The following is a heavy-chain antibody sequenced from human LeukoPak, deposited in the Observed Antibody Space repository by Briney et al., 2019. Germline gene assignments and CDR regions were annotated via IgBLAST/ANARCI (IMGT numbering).Heavy chain of an antibody. Sequence: ASVQVSCKAAGDIFTSYYMLCVRQAPGQGLVWMGILNPSGGSTIYAQKFEGRVTITRDTSTNTVSLAPSSLRSEDTAGYSCARGVGSGSYSPEGPEDYWGQGTLVTVSS. J-gene: IGHJ4*02. CDR3: ARGVGSGSYSPEGPEDY. D-gene: IGHD3-10*01. CDR2: LNPSGGST. V-gene: IGHV1-46*01. CDR1: GDIFTSYY.